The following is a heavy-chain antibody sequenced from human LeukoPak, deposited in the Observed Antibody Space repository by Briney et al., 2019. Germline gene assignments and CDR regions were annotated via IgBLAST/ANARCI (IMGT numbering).Heavy chain of an antibody. CDR3: AREVTAPETYYYYYYMDV. V-gene: IGHV1-8*02. Sequence: ASVKVSCKASGDTFTSYGISWVRQAPGQGLEWMGWMNPNSGNTGYAQKFQGRVTMTRNTSISTAYMEVNSLRSEDTAVYYCAREVTAPETYYYYYYMDVWGKGTTVTISS. CDR2: MNPNSGNT. CDR1: GDTFTSYG. D-gene: IGHD5-18*01. J-gene: IGHJ6*03.